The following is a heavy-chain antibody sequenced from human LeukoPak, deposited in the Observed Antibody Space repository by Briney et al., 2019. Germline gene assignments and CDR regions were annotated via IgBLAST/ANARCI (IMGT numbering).Heavy chain of an antibody. CDR2: IYHSGST. J-gene: IGHJ6*03. Sequence: PSETLSLTCTVSGGSISSGTYYWAWIRQAPGRGLEWIGTIYHSGSTYYNPSLKTRVTISVDTSENQFSLNLTSLTAADTAVYYCARDRKYYYHMDVWGKGTTVTVSS. V-gene: IGHV4-39*07. CDR1: GGSISSGTYY. CDR3: ARDRKYYYHMDV.